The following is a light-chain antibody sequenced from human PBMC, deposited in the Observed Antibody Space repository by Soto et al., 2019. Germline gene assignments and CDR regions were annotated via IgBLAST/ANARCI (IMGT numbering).Light chain of an antibody. CDR3: QSYDRSLSGSF. J-gene: IGLJ1*01. CDR1: NSNIGSNT. CDR2: YDN. V-gene: IGLV1-44*01. Sequence: QSVLTQPPSVSGTPGQRVTISCSGSNSNIGSNTVNWYQQLPGTAPKLLIYYDNLRPSGVPDRISGSKSGTSASLAISGLQSDDEADYYCQSYDRSLSGSFFGTGTKLTVL.